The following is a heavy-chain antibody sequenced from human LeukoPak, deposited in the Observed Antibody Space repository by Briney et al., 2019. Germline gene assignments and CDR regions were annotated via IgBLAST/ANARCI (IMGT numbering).Heavy chain of an antibody. J-gene: IGHJ4*02. CDR3: ATNSGSYFLY. D-gene: IGHD1-26*01. CDR2: FDPEEDDT. CDR1: GYSLTELS. V-gene: IGHV1-24*01. Sequence: ASVKVSSKISGYSLTELSMDWVRQAPGKGLEWMGGFDPEEDDTIYAQKFQGRVTMTEDTSTVTAYMELSSLRSEDTAVYYCATNSGSYFLYWGQGTLVTVSS.